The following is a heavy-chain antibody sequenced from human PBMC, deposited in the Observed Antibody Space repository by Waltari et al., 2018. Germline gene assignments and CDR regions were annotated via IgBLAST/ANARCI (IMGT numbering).Heavy chain of an antibody. CDR3: AKMLSIAARPDY. CDR1: GFTFSSSA. J-gene: IGHJ4*02. Sequence: EVQLLESGGGLVQTGGSLRLSCAASGFTFSSSAMSWVRQAPGKGLEWVSAISGSGGSTYYADSVKGRFTISRDNSKNTLYLQMNSLRAEDTAVYYCAKMLSIAARPDYWGQGTLVTVSS. D-gene: IGHD6-6*01. CDR2: ISGSGGST. V-gene: IGHV3-23*01.